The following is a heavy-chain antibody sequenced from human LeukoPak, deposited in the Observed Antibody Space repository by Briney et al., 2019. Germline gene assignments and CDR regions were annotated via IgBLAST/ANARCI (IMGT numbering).Heavy chain of an antibody. J-gene: IGHJ1*01. CDR2: IYYSGST. CDR3: ASAGGVAAAGRACFQH. V-gene: IGHV4-59*01. D-gene: IGHD6-13*01. Sequence: SETLSLTCTVSGGSISSYYWSWIRQPPGKGLEWIGHIYYSGSTDYNPSLKSRVTISVDTSKNQFSLRLNSVAAADTAVYYCASAGGVAAAGRACFQHWDQGTLVTVSS. CDR1: GGSISSYY.